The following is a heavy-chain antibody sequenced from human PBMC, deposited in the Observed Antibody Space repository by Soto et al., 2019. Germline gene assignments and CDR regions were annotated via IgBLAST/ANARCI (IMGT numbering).Heavy chain of an antibody. Sequence: LSCAVSGFAFNNYGINWVRQAPGKGLEWVSSISKSDYTYYSDSVKGRFTISRDNAKNSVSLQMNTLRVEDTAVYYCAREDSIIIPAVSDFWGQGTLVTVSS. J-gene: IGHJ4*02. CDR3: AREDSIIIPAVSDF. D-gene: IGHD2-2*01. CDR2: ISKSDYT. V-gene: IGHV3-21*01. CDR1: GFAFNNYG.